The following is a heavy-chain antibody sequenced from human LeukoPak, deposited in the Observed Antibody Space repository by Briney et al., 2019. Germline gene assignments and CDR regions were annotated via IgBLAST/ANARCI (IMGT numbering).Heavy chain of an antibody. D-gene: IGHD4-17*01. CDR3: AREREGPYGYLDY. V-gene: IGHV4-4*07. CDR1: GGSVSDYY. Sequence: SETLSLTCTVSGGSVSDYYWSWIRQPAGKGLQWIGRIYTSGSTYYNPSLKSRVTISVDMSKNQFSLKLTSVTAADTAVYYCAREREGPYGYLDYWGQGTLVTVSS. CDR2: IYTSGST. J-gene: IGHJ4*02.